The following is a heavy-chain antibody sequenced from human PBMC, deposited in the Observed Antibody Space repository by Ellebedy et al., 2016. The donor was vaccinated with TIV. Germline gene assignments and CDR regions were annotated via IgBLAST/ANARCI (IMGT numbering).Heavy chain of an antibody. CDR2: ISYDGSYK. CDR1: GLFFTTYA. D-gene: IGHD3-10*01. Sequence: GESLKISCAASGLFFTTYAMHWVRQAPGKGLEWVAVISYDGSYKFYADSVKGRFTISRDNSKRTLYLQMNSLRAEETAVYYCARDSDRYGSGRDDAFDIWGQGTMVTVSS. V-gene: IGHV3-30-3*01. J-gene: IGHJ3*02. CDR3: ARDSDRYGSGRDDAFDI.